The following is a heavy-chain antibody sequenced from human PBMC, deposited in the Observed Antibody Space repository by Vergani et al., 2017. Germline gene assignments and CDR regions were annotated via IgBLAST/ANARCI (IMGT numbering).Heavy chain of an antibody. CDR1: GFTFSDYY. CDR2: ISSSGSTI. J-gene: IGHJ6*02. D-gene: IGHD3-22*01. V-gene: IGHV3-11*01. Sequence: QVQLVESGGGLVKPGGSLRLSCAASGFTFSDYYMSWIRQAPGKGLEWVSYISSSGSTIYYADSVKGRFTISRDNAKNSLYLQMNSLRAEDTAVYYCAVKHISNYDDISGYYYMGYYYGMDVWGQGTTVTVSS. CDR3: AVKHISNYDDISGYYYMGYYYGMDV.